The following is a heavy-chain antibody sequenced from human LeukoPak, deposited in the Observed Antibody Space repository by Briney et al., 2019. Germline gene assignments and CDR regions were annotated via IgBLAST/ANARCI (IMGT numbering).Heavy chain of an antibody. CDR1: GYTFSGYY. Sequence: ASVTVSCKASGYTFSGYYLHWVRQPPGEGLEWMGWINPNSSGTSYAQKFQGRLTIIRDTSISTHYTQLPSLTFDDTAVYYCARGGRHLWSYANYWGQGTLVTVSS. CDR2: INPNSSGT. V-gene: IGHV1-2*02. CDR3: ARGGRHLWSYANY. D-gene: IGHD4/OR15-4a*01. J-gene: IGHJ4*02.